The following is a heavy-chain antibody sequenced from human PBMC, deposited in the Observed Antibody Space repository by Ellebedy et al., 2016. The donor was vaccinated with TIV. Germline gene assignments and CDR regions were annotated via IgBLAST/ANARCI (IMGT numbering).Heavy chain of an antibody. Sequence: SETLSLXXTVSGASITNSYWSWIRQPAGKGLEWIGRIYHSGNTNYNPSLKSRVTMSVDTSKHHFSLKLSSVTAADTAIYFCARLITGGHSHYYNLDVWGEGTTVTVSS. CDR1: GASITNSY. J-gene: IGHJ6*03. D-gene: IGHD2-8*02. CDR3: ARLITGGHSHYYNLDV. CDR2: IYHSGNT. V-gene: IGHV4-4*07.